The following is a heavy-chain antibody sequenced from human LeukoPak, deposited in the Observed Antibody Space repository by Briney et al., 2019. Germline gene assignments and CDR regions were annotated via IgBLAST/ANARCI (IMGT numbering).Heavy chain of an antibody. Sequence: PSETLSLTCAVYGGSFSGYYWSWIRQPPGKGLEWIGEINHSGSTNYNPSLKSRVTISVDTSKNQFSLKLSSVTAADTAVYYCARGQGSWYSGNWFDPWGQGTLVTVSS. CDR2: INHSGST. CDR1: GGSFSGYY. J-gene: IGHJ5*02. D-gene: IGHD6-13*01. V-gene: IGHV4-34*01. CDR3: ARGQGSWYSGNWFDP.